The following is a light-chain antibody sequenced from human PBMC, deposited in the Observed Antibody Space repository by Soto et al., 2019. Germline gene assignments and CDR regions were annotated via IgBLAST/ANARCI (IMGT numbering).Light chain of an antibody. CDR3: SSYTLSTTLVL. J-gene: IGLJ2*01. Sequence: QSALTQPASVSGSPGQSITISCTGTTNDIGSYKYVSWYQQPPGKAPKLIIYEVTNRPSGVSNRFSGSKSGNTASLTISGLQAEDEADYSGSSYTLSTTLVLFGGGTKVTVL. CDR1: TNDIGSYKY. CDR2: EVT. V-gene: IGLV2-14*01.